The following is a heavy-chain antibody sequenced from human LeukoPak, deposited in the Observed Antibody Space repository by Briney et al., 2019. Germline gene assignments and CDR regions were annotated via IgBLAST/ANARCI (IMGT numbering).Heavy chain of an antibody. CDR1: GGSISSADYS. CDR2: IYYSGST. V-gene: IGHV4-30-4*01. J-gene: IGHJ4*02. CDR3: ARSPLSTVTTFDN. D-gene: IGHD1-1*01. Sequence: SETLSLTCTVSGGSISSADYSWSWLRQPPGKGLEWIGYIYYSGSTYYNPSLKSRVTISVDTSKNQFSLRLSSVTAADTAVYYCARSPLSTVTTFDNWGQGTLVTVSS.